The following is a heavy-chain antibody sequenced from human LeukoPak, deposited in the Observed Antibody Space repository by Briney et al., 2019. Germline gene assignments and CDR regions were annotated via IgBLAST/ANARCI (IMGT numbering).Heavy chain of an antibody. Sequence: PGGSLRLSCAASGFTFGSYWMTWVRQAPGKGLEWVANIKQDGSEKHYVDSVKGRFTISRDNAKNSLYLQMNSLRAEDTAVYYCARVPYDTTGYSWFGLDYWGRKPVVSVSS. V-gene: IGHV3-7*01. CDR1: GFTFGSYW. D-gene: IGHD3-22*01. J-gene: IGHJ4*02. CDR3: ARVPYDTTGYSWFGLDY. CDR2: IKQDGSEK.